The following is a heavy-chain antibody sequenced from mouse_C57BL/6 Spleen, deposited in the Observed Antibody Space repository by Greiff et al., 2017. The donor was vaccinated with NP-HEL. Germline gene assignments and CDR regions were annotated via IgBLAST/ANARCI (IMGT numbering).Heavy chain of an antibody. D-gene: IGHD2-3*01. CDR3: ARTDGYYVRYFDY. CDR2: IDPSDSYT. V-gene: IGHV1-69*01. Sequence: VQLQQPGAELVMPGASVKLSCKASGYTFTSYWMHWVKQRPGQGLEWIGEIDPSDSYTNYNQKFKGKSTLTVDKSSSTAYMQLSSLTSEDSAVYYCARTDGYYVRYFDYWGQGTTLTVSS. CDR1: GYTFTSYW. J-gene: IGHJ2*01.